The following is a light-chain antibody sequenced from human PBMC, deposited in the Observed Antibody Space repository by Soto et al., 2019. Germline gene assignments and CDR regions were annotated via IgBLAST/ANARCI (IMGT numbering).Light chain of an antibody. CDR3: QFYDSGLSGPV. CDR2: GNT. V-gene: IGLV1-40*01. CDR1: SNIRAGYD. Sequence: QSVLTQPPSVSGAPGQRVTISCTGSNIRAGYDVHWYKQVPGTAPKVLIYGNTNRPSGVPDRFSASKSDDSASLAITGLQDEDEADYYCQFYDSGLSGPVFGTGTKVTVL. J-gene: IGLJ1*01.